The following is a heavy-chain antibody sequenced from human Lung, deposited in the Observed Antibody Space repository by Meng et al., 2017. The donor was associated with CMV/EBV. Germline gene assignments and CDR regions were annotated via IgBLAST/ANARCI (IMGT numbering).Heavy chain of an antibody. V-gene: IGHV1-2*02. J-gene: IGHJ5*02. D-gene: IGHD5-18*01. Sequence: AXVXVSXXASGFTFTGYYMHWVRQAPGKGLEWMGWINPNSGGTNYVQKFQGRVTMTRDTSISTVYMELSRLKYDDTAVYYCAREGTQEWLGYNWFDHWGQGTXVTVSS. CDR2: INPNSGGT. CDR1: GFTFTGYY. CDR3: AREGTQEWLGYNWFDH.